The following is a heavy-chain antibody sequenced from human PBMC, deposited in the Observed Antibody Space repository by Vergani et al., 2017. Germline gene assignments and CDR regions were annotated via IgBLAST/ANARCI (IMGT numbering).Heavy chain of an antibody. CDR2: IYRTGRT. D-gene: IGHD3-9*01. CDR3: ARRSGIVYDIFSGNQYFFDF. V-gene: IGHV4-38-2*01. J-gene: IGHJ4*02. Sequence: QVQLQESGPGLVKPSETLSLTCAVSGFSIDNGYYWDWIRQPPGKGLEWIGSIYRTGRTHFNPSLKSRVTISVDTSNNHFSLGLNSLTAADTAVYYCARRSGIVYDIFSGNQYFFDFWGQGTLVTVSS. CDR1: GFSIDNGYY.